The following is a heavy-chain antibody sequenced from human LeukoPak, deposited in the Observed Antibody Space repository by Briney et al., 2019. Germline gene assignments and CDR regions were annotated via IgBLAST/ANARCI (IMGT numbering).Heavy chain of an antibody. J-gene: IGHJ4*02. CDR1: GFTVSSNS. CDR2: IYTTGRT. V-gene: IGHV3-53*01. D-gene: IGHD3-22*01. CDR3: ARRAGDYSHPYDY. Sequence: GGSPGLSCTVSGFTVSSNSMSWVRQAPGKGLEWVSFIYTTGRTHDSDSVKGRFTISRDSSKNTLYPQMNSLRAEDTAVYYCARRAGDYSHPYDYWGQGTLVTVSS.